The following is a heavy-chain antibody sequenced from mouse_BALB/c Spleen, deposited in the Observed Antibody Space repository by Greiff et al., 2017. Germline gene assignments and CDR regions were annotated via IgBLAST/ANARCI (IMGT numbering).Heavy chain of an antibody. Sequence: QVHVKQSGAELAKPGASVKMSCKASGYTFTSYWMNWVKQRPGQGLEWIGQIYPGDGDTNYNGKFKGKATLTADKSSSTAYMQRSSLTSEDSAVYFWAREDTTVVGDYWGQGTTLTVSS. CDR2: IYPGDGDT. D-gene: IGHD1-1*01. J-gene: IGHJ2*01. V-gene: IGHV1-80*01. CDR1: GYTFTSYW. CDR3: AREDTTVVGDY.